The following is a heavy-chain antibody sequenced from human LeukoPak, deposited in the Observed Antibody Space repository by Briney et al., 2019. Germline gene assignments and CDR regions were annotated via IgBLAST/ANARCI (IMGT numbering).Heavy chain of an antibody. CDR2: INSDGSST. J-gene: IGHJ4*02. Sequence: PGGSLRLSCAASGFTFSSYWMHWVRQAPGKGLVWVSRINSDGSSTSYADSVKGRFTISRDNAKNTLYLQMNSLRAEDTAVYYCARDHWGSYGEYYFDYWGQGTLVTVSP. CDR1: GFTFSSYW. V-gene: IGHV3-74*01. D-gene: IGHD1-26*01. CDR3: ARDHWGSYGEYYFDY.